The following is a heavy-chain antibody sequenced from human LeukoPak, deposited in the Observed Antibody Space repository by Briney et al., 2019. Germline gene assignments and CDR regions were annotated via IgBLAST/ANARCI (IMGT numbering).Heavy chain of an antibody. CDR1: GGTFSSYA. V-gene: IGHV1-69*13. D-gene: IGHD3-10*01. Sequence: SVKVSCKASGGTFSSYAISWVRQAPGQGLEWMGGIIPIFGTANYAQKFQGRVTITADESTSTAYMELSSLRSEDTAVYYCARVPRITMVRGVPNWFDPWGQGTLVTVSS. J-gene: IGHJ5*02. CDR2: IIPIFGTA. CDR3: ARVPRITMVRGVPNWFDP.